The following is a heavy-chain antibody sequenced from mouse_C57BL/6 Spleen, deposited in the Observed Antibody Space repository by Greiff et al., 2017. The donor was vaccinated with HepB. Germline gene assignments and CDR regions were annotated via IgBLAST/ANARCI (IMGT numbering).Heavy chain of an antibody. CDR3: ARLSFYYGSSFDV. D-gene: IGHD1-1*01. Sequence: EVKLMESGGGLVKPGGSLKLSCAASGFTFSDYGMHWVRQAPEKGLEWVAYISSGSSTIYYADTVKGRFTISRDNAKNTLFLQMTSLRSEDTAMYYCARLSFYYGSSFDVWGTGTTVTVSS. J-gene: IGHJ1*03. CDR2: ISSGSSTI. V-gene: IGHV5-17*01. CDR1: GFTFSDYG.